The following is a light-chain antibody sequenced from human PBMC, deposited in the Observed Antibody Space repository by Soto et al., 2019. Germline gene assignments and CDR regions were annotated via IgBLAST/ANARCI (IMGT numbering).Light chain of an antibody. CDR2: DAS. J-gene: IGKJ4*01. CDR3: QQFAGWPLT. V-gene: IGKV3-15*01. Sequence: ETVLTQSPATLSVSPGERATLSCRASQSVGTKLVWYQQKPGQAPRLLMYDASTRATDIPARFSGSGSGTEFTITISSLQSEDFAVYYCQQFAGWPLTFGGGTEVEIK. CDR1: QSVGTK.